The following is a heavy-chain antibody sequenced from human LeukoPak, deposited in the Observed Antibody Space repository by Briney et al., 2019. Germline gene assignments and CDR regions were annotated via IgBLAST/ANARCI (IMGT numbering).Heavy chain of an antibody. CDR2: ISSSSSYI. CDR1: GFTFSSYS. V-gene: IGHV3-21*01. CDR3: ARVPPHYYDSSGPVDY. D-gene: IGHD3-22*01. J-gene: IGHJ4*02. Sequence: PGGSLRLSCAASGFTFSSYSMNWVRQAPGKGLEWVSSISSSSSYIYYADSVKGRFTISRDNAKNSLYLQMNSLRAEDTAVYYCARVPPHYYDSSGPVDYWGQGTLVTVSS.